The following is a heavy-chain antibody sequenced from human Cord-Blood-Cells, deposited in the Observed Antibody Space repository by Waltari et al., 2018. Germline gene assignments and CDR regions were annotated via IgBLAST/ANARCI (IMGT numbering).Heavy chain of an antibody. CDR3: ARDRTDYDFWSGYRDYYYGMDV. J-gene: IGHJ6*02. V-gene: IGHV1-8*01. Sequence: QVQLVQSGAEVKKPGASVKVSCKASGYTFTSYDINWVRQAPGQGLEWMGWMNPNSGNTGYAQKFQGRVTMTRNTSISTAYMELSSLRSEDTAVYYCARDRTDYDFWSGYRDYYYGMDVWGQGTTVTVSS. D-gene: IGHD3-3*01. CDR2: MNPNSGNT. CDR1: GYTFTSYD.